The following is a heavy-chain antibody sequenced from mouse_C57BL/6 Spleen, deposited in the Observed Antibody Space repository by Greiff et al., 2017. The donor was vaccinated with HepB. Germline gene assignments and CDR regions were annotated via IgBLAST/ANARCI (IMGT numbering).Heavy chain of an antibody. CDR3: TRDRAWYFDV. D-gene: IGHD3-1*01. J-gene: IGHJ1*03. CDR1: GFTFSSYA. CDR2: ISSGGDYI. V-gene: IGHV5-9-1*02. Sequence: EVQVVESGEGLVKPGVSLKLSCAASGFTFSSYAMSWVRQTPEKRLEWVAYISSGGDYIYYADTVKGRFTISRDNARNTLYLQMSSLKSEDTAMYYCTRDRAWYFDVWGTGTTVTVSS.